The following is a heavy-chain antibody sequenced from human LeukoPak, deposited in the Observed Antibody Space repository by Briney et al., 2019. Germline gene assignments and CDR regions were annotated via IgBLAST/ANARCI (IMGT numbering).Heavy chain of an antibody. J-gene: IGHJ4*02. V-gene: IGHV4-59*08. CDR1: GGSISSYY. Sequence: SETLSLTCTVSGGSISSYYWSWIRQPPGKGLGWIGYIYYSGSTNYNPSLKSRVTISVDTSKNQFSLKLSSATAADTAVYYCARSDILTGWALDYWGQGTLVTVSS. D-gene: IGHD3-9*01. CDR2: IYYSGST. CDR3: ARSDILTGWALDY.